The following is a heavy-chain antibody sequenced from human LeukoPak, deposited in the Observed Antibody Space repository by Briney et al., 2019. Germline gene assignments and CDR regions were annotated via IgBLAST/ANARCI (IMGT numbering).Heavy chain of an antibody. J-gene: IGHJ5*02. V-gene: IGHV1-69*05. CDR3: ANRNYDFWSGSPERYNWFDP. Sequence: SVTVSCKASGGTFSSYAISGVRQAPGEGLEGMGGIIPIFGTANYAQKFQGRVTITTDESTSTAYMELSSLRSEDTVVYYCANRNYDFWSGSPERYNWFDPWGQGTLVTVSS. CDR2: IIPIFGTA. D-gene: IGHD3-3*01. CDR1: GGTFSSYA.